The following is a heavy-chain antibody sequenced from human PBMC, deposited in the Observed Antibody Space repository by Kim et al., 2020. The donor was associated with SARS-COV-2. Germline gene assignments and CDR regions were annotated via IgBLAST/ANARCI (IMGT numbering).Heavy chain of an antibody. J-gene: IGHJ4*02. V-gene: IGHV4-30-2*06. CDR3: ARGHNYDYPIGY. Sequence: SETLSLTCAVSGYSISSSAFSWSWIRQSQGKGLEWIGYIHPSGRTYYTPSLRSRVTMSVDRSKNQFSLNLSSVTAAGTAVYFCARGHNYDYPIGYWGQGTLVAATS. CDR2: IHPSGRT. CDR1: GYSISSSAFS. D-gene: IGHD3-16*01.